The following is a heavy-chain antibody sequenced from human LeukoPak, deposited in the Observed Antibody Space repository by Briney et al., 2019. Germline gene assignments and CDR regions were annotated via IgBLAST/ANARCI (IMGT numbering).Heavy chain of an antibody. Sequence: PSETLSLTCTVSVGSISSYYWSWIRQPPGKGLEWIGYIYYSGRTKYNPSLKSRVTISLDTSKNQFSLTLSSVTAADTAVYYCGRGRFYGGHLGSYNYYMDVWGKGTTVTVSS. CDR3: GRGRFYGGHLGSYNYYMDV. D-gene: IGHD4-23*01. J-gene: IGHJ6*03. CDR1: VGSISSYY. V-gene: IGHV4-59*01. CDR2: IYYSGRT.